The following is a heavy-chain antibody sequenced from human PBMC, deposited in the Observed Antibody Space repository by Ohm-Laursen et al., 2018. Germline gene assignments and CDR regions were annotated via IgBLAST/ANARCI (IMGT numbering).Heavy chain of an antibody. CDR3: ARGISGMDV. J-gene: IGHJ6*02. Sequence: SLRLSCSASGFTFDDYAMHWVRQAPGKGLEWVSGISWNSGSIGYVDSVKGRFTISRDNAKKSLYLEMNSLRAEDTAVYYCARGISGMDVWGQGTTVTVSS. CDR1: GFTFDDYA. CDR2: ISWNSGSI. D-gene: IGHD3-10*01. V-gene: IGHV3-9*01.